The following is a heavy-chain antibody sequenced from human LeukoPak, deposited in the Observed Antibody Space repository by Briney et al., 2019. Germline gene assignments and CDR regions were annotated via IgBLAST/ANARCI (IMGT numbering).Heavy chain of an antibody. J-gene: IGHJ5*02. CDR2: ITGDGAT. CDR3: AKGAAAGLVDWFDP. CDR1: GFTLTNFA. V-gene: IGHV3-23*01. D-gene: IGHD6-25*01. Sequence: GGSLRLSCEVSGFTLTNFAMLWVRQAPGKGLQGVSSITGDGATYYADSVRGRFMLSRDTSKNTLYLQMNSLTAEDTALYYYAKGAAAGLVDWFDPWGQGTLVTVSS.